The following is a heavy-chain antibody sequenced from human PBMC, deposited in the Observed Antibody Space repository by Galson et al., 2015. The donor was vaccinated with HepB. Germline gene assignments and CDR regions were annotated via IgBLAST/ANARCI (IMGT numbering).Heavy chain of an antibody. CDR3: ARTPKAIAAAGKGGPIDY. CDR2: ICSSSSYI. J-gene: IGHJ4*02. D-gene: IGHD6-13*01. CDR1: GFTFNSYN. V-gene: IGHV3-21*01. Sequence: SLRLSCAASGFTFNSYNMNWVRQAPGKGLEWVSSICSSSSYICYADAVKGRFTIARDNAKTSLYLQMNSLVAEATAVYYCARTPKAIAAAGKGGPIDYWGQGTLVTVSS.